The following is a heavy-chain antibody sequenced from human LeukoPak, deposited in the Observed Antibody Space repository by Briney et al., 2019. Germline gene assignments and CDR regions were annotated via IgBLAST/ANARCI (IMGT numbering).Heavy chain of an antibody. V-gene: IGHV4-61*02. D-gene: IGHD2-2*02. CDR1: GGSISSGSYY. CDR3: ASAEWRYCSSTSCYIFDY. J-gene: IGHJ4*02. CDR2: IYTSGST. Sequence: SETLSLTCTVSGGSISSGSYYWSWIRQPAGKGLEWIGRIYTSGSTNYNPSLKSRVTISVATSKNQFSLKLSSVIAADTAVYYCASAEWRYCSSTSCYIFDYWGQGTLVTVSS.